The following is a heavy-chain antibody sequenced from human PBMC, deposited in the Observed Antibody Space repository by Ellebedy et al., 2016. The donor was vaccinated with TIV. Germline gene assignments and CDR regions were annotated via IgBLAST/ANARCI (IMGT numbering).Heavy chain of an antibody. CDR2: IWSDGSKN. CDR1: GITFSTSG. V-gene: IGHV3-33*01. D-gene: IGHD6-19*01. J-gene: IGHJ4*02. Sequence: GESLKISCAASGITFSTSGMHWVRQAPGKGLEWVAMIWSDGSKNYYADSVKGRFTTSRDNSKNTVYLEMDSLRAEDTAVYYCARDDGSGWWKLDYWGQGTLVTVSS. CDR3: ARDDGSGWWKLDY.